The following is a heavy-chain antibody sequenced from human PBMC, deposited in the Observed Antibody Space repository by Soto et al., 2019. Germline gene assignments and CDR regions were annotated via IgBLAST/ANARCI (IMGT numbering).Heavy chain of an antibody. D-gene: IGHD3-10*01. CDR1: GYTFTSHG. CDR3: ARDHYGSGSYLRF. J-gene: IGHJ4*02. V-gene: IGHV1-18*04. Sequence: AASVKVSCKASGYTFTSHGISWVRQAPGQGLEWMGWISGYNGNTKYAQKFQGSVTMTTDTSTSTAYVELRSLRSDDTAVYYCARDHYGSGSYLRFWGQGTLVTVSS. CDR2: ISGYNGNT.